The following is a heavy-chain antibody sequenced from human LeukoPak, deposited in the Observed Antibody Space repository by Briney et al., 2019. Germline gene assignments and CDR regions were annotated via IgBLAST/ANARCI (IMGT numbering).Heavy chain of an antibody. D-gene: IGHD4/OR15-4a*01. Sequence: SETLSLTCTVSGGSISSYYWSWIRQPPGKGLEWIGYIYYSGSTNYNPSLKSRVTISVDTSKNQFSLKLSSVTAADTAVYYCARHGRVRDYFDYWGQGTVVTVSS. J-gene: IGHJ4*02. CDR1: GGSISSYY. V-gene: IGHV4-59*08. CDR2: IYYSGST. CDR3: ARHGRVRDYFDY.